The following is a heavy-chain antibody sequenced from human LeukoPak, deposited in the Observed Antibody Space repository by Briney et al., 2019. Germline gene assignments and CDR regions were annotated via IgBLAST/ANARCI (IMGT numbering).Heavy chain of an antibody. CDR3: ARARATREMATISP. V-gene: IGHV1-2*06. D-gene: IGHD5-24*01. CDR2: INPNSGGT. Sequence: ASVKVSCKASGYTFTGYYMHWVRQAPGQGLEWMGRINPNSGGTNYAQKFQGRVTMTRDTTISTAYMELSRLRSDDTAVYYCARARATREMATISPWGQGTLVTVSS. J-gene: IGHJ5*02. CDR1: GYTFTGYY.